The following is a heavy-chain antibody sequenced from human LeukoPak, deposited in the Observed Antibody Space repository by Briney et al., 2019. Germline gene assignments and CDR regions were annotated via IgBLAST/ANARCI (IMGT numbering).Heavy chain of an antibody. D-gene: IGHD1-1*01. V-gene: IGHV3-21*01. CDR2: ITSSSSYT. Sequence: GGSLRLSCAAPGITFSNYNMNWVRQAPGKGLEWISAITSSSSYTFYADSVKGRFTISRDNAQNSLYLLMNSLRVEDTAIYYCARDPYNGAYSEGYYYYYMDVWGKGTTVTVSS. CDR1: GITFSNYN. CDR3: ARDPYNGAYSEGYYYYYMDV. J-gene: IGHJ6*03.